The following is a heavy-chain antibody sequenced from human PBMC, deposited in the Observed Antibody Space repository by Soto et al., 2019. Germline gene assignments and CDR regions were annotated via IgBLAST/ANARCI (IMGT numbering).Heavy chain of an antibody. J-gene: IGHJ4*02. CDR3: TIVLNGGNPFDY. CDR2: IDPGSGRE. V-gene: IGHV1-3*01. D-gene: IGHD2-8*01. CDR1: GYTLRNYD. Sequence: QVQLVQSGAEVKKPGASVRVSCKPSGYTLRNYDIHWVRQAAGQSLEWLAWIDPGSGREPYSQKVQGRIIVTRDNSATTFYLDLTTLTSEGTVVYFCTIVLNGGNPFDYWGQGALVIVS.